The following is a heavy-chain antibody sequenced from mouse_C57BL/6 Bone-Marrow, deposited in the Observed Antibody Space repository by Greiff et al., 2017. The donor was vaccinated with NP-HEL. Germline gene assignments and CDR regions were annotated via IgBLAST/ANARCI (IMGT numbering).Heavy chain of an antibody. CDR1: GYSITSGYY. CDR3: ARGVDLYYFDY. J-gene: IGHJ2*01. CDR2: ISYDGSN. Sequence: DVHLVESGPGLVKPSQSLSLTCSVTGYSITSGYYWNWIRQFPGNKLEWMGYISYDGSNNYNPSLKNRISITRDTSKNQFFLKLNSVTTEDTATYYCARGVDLYYFDYWGQGTTLTVSS. V-gene: IGHV3-6*01.